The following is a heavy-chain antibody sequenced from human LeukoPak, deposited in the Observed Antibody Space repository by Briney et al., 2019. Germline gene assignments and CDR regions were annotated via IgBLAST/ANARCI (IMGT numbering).Heavy chain of an antibody. CDR3: ARGLGYCSGGSCYYDY. D-gene: IGHD2-15*01. Sequence: SETLSLTCTVSGGSISSYYWSWIRQPAGKGLEWIGRIYTSGSTNYNPSLKSRVTMSVDTSKNQFSLKLSSVTAADTAVYYCARGLGYCSGGSCYYDYWGQGTLVTVSS. CDR1: GGSISSYY. CDR2: IYTSGST. V-gene: IGHV4-4*07. J-gene: IGHJ4*03.